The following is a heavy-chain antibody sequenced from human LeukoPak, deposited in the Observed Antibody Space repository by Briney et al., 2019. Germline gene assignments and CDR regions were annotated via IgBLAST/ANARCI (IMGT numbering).Heavy chain of an antibody. CDR3: ARGVDYYGV. J-gene: IGHJ4*02. D-gene: IGHD3-10*01. Sequence: SETLSLTCAVYGGSFSGYYWSWIRQPPGKGLEWIGEINHSGSTYYNPSLKSRVTISVDTSKKQFSLKLSSVTAADTAVYYCARGVDYYGVWGQGTLVTVSS. CDR1: GGSFSGYY. CDR2: INHSGST. V-gene: IGHV4-34*01.